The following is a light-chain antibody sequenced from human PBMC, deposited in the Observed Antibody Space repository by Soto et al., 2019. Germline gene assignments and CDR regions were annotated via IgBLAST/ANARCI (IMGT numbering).Light chain of an antibody. CDR3: QQYAASPRT. CDR2: GAY. V-gene: IGKV3-20*01. CDR1: QSVSNNY. Sequence: EIVLTQSPGTLSLSPRERATLSCRASQSVSNNYLAWYQHRPGQAPRLLIYGAYTRAPGIPDRFSGSGSGTDLTLTISRLEPEDFAVYYCQQYAASPRTFGQGTQVEV. J-gene: IGKJ1*01.